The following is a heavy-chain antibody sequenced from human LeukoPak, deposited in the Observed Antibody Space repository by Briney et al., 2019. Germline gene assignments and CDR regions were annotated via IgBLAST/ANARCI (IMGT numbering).Heavy chain of an antibody. CDR2: ISSSGGST. CDR1: GFTFSSYA. Sequence: PGGSLRLSCAASGFTFSSYAMSWVRQAPGKGLEWVSAISSSGGSTYYADSVKGRFTISRDNSKNTLYLQMNSLRAEDTAVYYCAKAKGAIAATTLDYWGQGTLVTVSS. D-gene: IGHD5-12*01. V-gene: IGHV3-23*01. CDR3: AKAKGAIAATTLDY. J-gene: IGHJ4*02.